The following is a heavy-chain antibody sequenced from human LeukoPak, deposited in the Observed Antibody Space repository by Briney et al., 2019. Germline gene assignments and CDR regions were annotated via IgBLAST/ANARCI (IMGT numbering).Heavy chain of an antibody. Sequence: ASVKVSCKASGGTFSSYAISWVRQASGQGLEWMGRIIPILGIANYAQKFQGRVTITADKSTSTAYMELSSLRSEDTAVYYCAVAYYYYGSGSYSQDYWGQGTLVTVSS. CDR2: IIPILGIA. J-gene: IGHJ4*02. CDR3: AVAYYYYGSGSYSQDY. V-gene: IGHV1-69*04. D-gene: IGHD3-10*01. CDR1: GGTFSSYA.